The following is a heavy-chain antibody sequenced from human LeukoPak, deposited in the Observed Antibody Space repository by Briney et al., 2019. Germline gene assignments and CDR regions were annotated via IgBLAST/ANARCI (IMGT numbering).Heavy chain of an antibody. CDR2: ISYRGST. J-gene: IGHJ4*02. CDR1: GVSVSSDSYY. D-gene: IGHD2-8*02. V-gene: IGHV4-61*01. CDR3: ARETGGTYFDY. Sequence: PSETLSLTCTVSGVSVSSDSYYWSWIRQPPGKGLEWIGYISYRGSTNYNPSLKSRVTISVDTSKNQFSLKLSSVTAADTAVYYCARETGGTYFDYWGQGTLVTVSS.